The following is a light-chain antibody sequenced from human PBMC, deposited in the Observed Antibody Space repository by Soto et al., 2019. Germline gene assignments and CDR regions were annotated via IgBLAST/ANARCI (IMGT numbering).Light chain of an antibody. J-gene: IGKJ1*01. CDR3: QQNYGTPGT. CDR2: GAS. V-gene: IGKV3-15*01. CDR1: QSVRTK. Sequence: EIVMTQSPATLSVSPGEGTTLSCRASQSVRTKLAWYQQKAGQAPRLLIYGASTRATGVPDRFSGSGSGTEFTLTISSLQSEDFAVYYCQQNYGTPGTFGQGTKVDVK.